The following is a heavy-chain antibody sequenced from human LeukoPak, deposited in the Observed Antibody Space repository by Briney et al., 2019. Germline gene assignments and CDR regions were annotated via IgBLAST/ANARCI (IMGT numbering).Heavy chain of an antibody. CDR1: GYTFTGYY. Sequence: ASVNVSFKASGYTFTGYYMHWVRQAPGQGLEWMGRINPNSGGTNYAQKFQGRVTMTRDTSISTAYMELSRLRSDDTAVYYCARVPDILTGYYYYYYGMDVWGQGTTVTVSS. CDR2: INPNSGGT. D-gene: IGHD3-9*01. CDR3: ARVPDILTGYYYYYYGMDV. V-gene: IGHV1-2*06. J-gene: IGHJ6*02.